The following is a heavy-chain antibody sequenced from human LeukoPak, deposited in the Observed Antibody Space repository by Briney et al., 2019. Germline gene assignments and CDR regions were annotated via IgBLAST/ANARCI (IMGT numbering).Heavy chain of an antibody. V-gene: IGHV4-59*12. CDR2: IYYSGST. J-gene: IGHJ4*02. D-gene: IGHD6-13*01. Sequence: SETLSLTCTVSGGSIGSYYWSWIRQPPGKGLEWIGYIYYSGSTNYNPSLKSRVTISVDKSKNQFSLKLSSVTAADTAVYYCASVIAAAGPFDYWGQGTLVTVSS. CDR3: ASVIAAAGPFDY. CDR1: GGSIGSYY.